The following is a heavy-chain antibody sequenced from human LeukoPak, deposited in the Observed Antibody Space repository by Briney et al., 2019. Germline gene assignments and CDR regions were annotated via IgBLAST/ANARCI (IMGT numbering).Heavy chain of an antibody. CDR3: ATSGGSYPFHWFDP. D-gene: IGHD6-19*01. Sequence: PSETLSLTCTVSGVFIRTSSYYWGWLRQPPGKGLEWIGTIYYGSNTYYRPSLRSRVTISVDTSKNHFSLKLNSVTAADTAVYYCATSGGSYPFHWFDPWGQGTLVSVSS. J-gene: IGHJ5*02. CDR2: IYYGSNT. V-gene: IGHV4-39*02. CDR1: GVFIRTSSYY.